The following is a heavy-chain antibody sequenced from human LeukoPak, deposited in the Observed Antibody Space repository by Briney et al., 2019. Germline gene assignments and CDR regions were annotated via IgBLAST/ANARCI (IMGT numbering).Heavy chain of an antibody. CDR1: GFTFDDYA. Sequence: PGGSLRLSCAASGFTFDDYAMHWVRQAPGKGLEWVSGISWNSGSIGYADSVKGRFTISRDNAKNSLYLQMNSLRAEDTALYYCAKDRSPYYPGVAFDIWGQGTMVTVSS. D-gene: IGHD3-10*01. CDR2: ISWNSGSI. J-gene: IGHJ3*02. V-gene: IGHV3-9*01. CDR3: AKDRSPYYPGVAFDI.